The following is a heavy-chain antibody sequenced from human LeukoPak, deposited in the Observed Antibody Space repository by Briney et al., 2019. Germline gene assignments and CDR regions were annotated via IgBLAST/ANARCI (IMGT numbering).Heavy chain of an antibody. CDR2: INPNSGGT. V-gene: IGHV1-2*02. CDR1: GYTFTGYY. CDR3: ARQEAYNWFDP. J-gene: IGHJ5*02. Sequence: GASVTVSFKASGYTFTGYYMHWVRQAPGQGLEWMGWINPNSGGTNYAQKFQGRVTITRDTSSSTAYMELSRLRSDDTAVYYCARQEAYNWFDPWGQGTLVTVSS.